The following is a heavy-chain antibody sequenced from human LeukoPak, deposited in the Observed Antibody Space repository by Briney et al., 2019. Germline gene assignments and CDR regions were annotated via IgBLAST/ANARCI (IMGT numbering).Heavy chain of an antibody. CDR3: ARAGIAVADLYYYYYGMDV. CDR2: ISAYNGNT. Sequence: ASVKVSCKASGYTFTSYGISWVRQAPGQGLEWMGWISAYNGNTNYAQKLQGRVTMTTDTSTSTAYVELRSLRSDDTAVYYCARAGIAVADLYYYYYGMDVWGQGTTVTVSS. V-gene: IGHV1-18*01. D-gene: IGHD6-19*01. J-gene: IGHJ6*02. CDR1: GYTFTSYG.